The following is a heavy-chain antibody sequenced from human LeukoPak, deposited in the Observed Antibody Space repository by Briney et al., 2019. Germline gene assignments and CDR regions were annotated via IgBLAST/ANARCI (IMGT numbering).Heavy chain of an antibody. CDR2: INRNSSGT. J-gene: IGHJ6*02. V-gene: IGHV3-74*01. Sequence: GGSVRLSCAASGFTFSSYWMHWVRQAPGKGLVWVSRINRNSSGTSYADSVKGRFTNSRDNAKNTLYLQMNSLRAEDTAVYYCARGMSVLRFLEWPQPEGYYDGMDVWGQGTTVTVSS. CDR3: ARGMSVLRFLEWPQPEGYYDGMDV. CDR1: GFTFSSYW. D-gene: IGHD3-3*01.